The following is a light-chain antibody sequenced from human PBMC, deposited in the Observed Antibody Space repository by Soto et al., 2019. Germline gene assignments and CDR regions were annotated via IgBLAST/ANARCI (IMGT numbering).Light chain of an antibody. Sequence: QSALTQPPSASGSPGQSVTISCTGTKNDIGVYDFVSWYQHHPGKAPRLIIYEVVQRPSGVPDRFSGSKSGNTASLTVSGLQAEDEADYFCKSYAGRNTYVFGRGHKV. CDR3: KSYAGRNTYV. CDR1: KNDIGVYDF. V-gene: IGLV2-8*01. J-gene: IGLJ1*01. CDR2: EVV.